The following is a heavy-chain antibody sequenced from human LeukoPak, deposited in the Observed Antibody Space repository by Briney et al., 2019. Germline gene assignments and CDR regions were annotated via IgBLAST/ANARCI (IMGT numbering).Heavy chain of an antibody. Sequence: SETLSLTCAVYGGSFSGYYWSWIRRPPGKGLEWIGEINHSGSTNYNPSLKSRVTISVDTSKNQFSLKLSSATAADTAVYYCARGPYYYGSGSYYVDWGQGTLVTVSS. J-gene: IGHJ4*02. V-gene: IGHV4-34*01. D-gene: IGHD3-10*01. CDR2: INHSGST. CDR1: GGSFSGYY. CDR3: ARGPYYYGSGSYYVD.